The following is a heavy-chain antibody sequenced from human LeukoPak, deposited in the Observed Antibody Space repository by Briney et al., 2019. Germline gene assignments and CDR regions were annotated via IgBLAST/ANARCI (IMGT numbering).Heavy chain of an antibody. CDR1: GGSFSGYY. CDR2: INHSGST. V-gene: IGHV4-34*01. D-gene: IGHD2-21*02. Sequence: SETLSLTCAVYGGSFSGYYWSWIRQPPGKGLEWIGEINHSGSTNYNPSLKSRVTISVDTSKNQFSLKLSSVTAADTAVYYCARRMTKFVVVTAKNWFDPWGQGTLVTVSS. J-gene: IGHJ5*02. CDR3: ARRMTKFVVVTAKNWFDP.